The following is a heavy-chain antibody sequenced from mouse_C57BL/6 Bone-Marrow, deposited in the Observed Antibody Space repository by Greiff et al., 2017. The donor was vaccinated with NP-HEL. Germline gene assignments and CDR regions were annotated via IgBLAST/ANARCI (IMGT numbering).Heavy chain of an antibody. V-gene: IGHV7-3*01. D-gene: IGHD1-1*01. J-gene: IGHJ4*01. CDR1: GFTFTDYY. CDR2: IRNKANGYTT. CDR3: ARYKTVVARAMDY. Sequence: EVQVVESGGGLVQPGGSLSLSCAASGFTFTDYYMSWVRQPPGKALEWLGFIRNKANGYTTEYSASVKGRFIISRDNSQSILYLQMNDLRAEDSATSYCARYKTVVARAMDYWGQGTSVTVSS.